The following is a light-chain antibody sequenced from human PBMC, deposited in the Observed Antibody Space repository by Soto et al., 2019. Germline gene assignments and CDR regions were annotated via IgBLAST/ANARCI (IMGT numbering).Light chain of an antibody. Sequence: QSALTQPASVSGSPGQSITISCTGTSSDVGGYNYVSWYQQHPGKAPKLMIYEVSNRPSGLSNRFSGSKSGNTAPLTISGLQPEYEADYYCSSYTSSSTLVFGTGTKVTVL. J-gene: IGLJ1*01. CDR1: SSDVGGYNY. CDR3: SSYTSSSTLV. CDR2: EVS. V-gene: IGLV2-14*01.